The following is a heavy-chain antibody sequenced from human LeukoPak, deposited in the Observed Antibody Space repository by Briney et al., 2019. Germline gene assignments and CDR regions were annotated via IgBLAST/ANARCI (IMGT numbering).Heavy chain of an antibody. CDR1: GGSISSNNW. D-gene: IGHD2-15*01. CDR2: IYHSGNN. CDR3: ARDVGWSQYYFDF. Sequence: SGTLSLTCAVSGGSISSNNWWSWVRQPPGKGLEWIGEIYHSGNNNYNPSLKSRVTISVDKSRNQFSLKLSSVTAADTAVYYCARDVGWSQYYFDFWGQGTLVTVSS. J-gene: IGHJ4*02. V-gene: IGHV4-4*02.